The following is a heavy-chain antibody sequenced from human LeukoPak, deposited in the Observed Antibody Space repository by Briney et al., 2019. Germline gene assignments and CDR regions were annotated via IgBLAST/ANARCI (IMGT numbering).Heavy chain of an antibody. D-gene: IGHD6-13*01. J-gene: IGHJ4*02. CDR1: GFTFSSYA. CDR2: ISGSGGST. V-gene: IGHV3-23*01. CDR3: AKDFTPSIAAAGLSEIFDY. Sequence: PGGSLRLSCAASGFTFSSYAMSWVRQAPGKGLEWVSAISGSGGSTYYADSVKGRSTISRDNSKNTLYLQMNSLRAGDTAVYYCAKDFTPSIAAAGLSEIFDYWGQGTLVTVSS.